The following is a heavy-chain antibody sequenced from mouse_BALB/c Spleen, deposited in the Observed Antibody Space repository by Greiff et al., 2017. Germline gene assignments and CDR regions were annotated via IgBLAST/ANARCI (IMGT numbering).Heavy chain of an antibody. D-gene: IGHD2-2*01. CDR1: GFTFSSFG. CDR3: ARGRRGYDEIPFAY. CDR2: ISSGSSTI. V-gene: IGHV5-17*02. J-gene: IGHJ3*01. Sequence: EVKLMESGGGLVQPGGSRKLSCAASGFTFSSFGMHWVRQAPEKGLEWVAYISSGSSTIYYADTVKGRFTISRDNPKNTLFLQMTSLRSEDTAMYYCARGRRGYDEIPFAYWGQGTLVTVSA.